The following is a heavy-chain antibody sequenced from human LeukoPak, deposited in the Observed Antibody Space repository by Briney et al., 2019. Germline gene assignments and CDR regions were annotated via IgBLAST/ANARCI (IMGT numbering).Heavy chain of an antibody. Sequence: GGSLRLSCAASGFTFSSYGIHWVRQAPGKGLEWVAVISYDGSNKYFADSVKGRFTISRDNSKNTLYLQMNSLRPEDTAVYYCAKLLHYGDYAAPFDYWGQGTLVTVSS. J-gene: IGHJ4*02. V-gene: IGHV3-30*18. D-gene: IGHD4-17*01. CDR2: ISYDGSNK. CDR1: GFTFSSYG. CDR3: AKLLHYGDYAAPFDY.